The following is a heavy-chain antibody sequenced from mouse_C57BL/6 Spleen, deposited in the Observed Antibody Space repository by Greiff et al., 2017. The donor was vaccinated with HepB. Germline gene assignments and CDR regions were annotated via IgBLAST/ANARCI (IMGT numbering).Heavy chain of an antibody. V-gene: IGHV1-82*01. CDR3: ARYEEFAY. J-gene: IGHJ3*01. CDR2: IYPGDGDT. Sequence: VQLHQSGPELVKPGASVKISCKASGYAFSSSWMNWVKQRPGKGLEWIGRIYPGDGDTNYNGKFKGKATLTADKSSSTAYMQLSSLTSEDSAVYFCARYEEFAYWGQGTLVTVSA. CDR1: GYAFSSSW. D-gene: IGHD2-3*01.